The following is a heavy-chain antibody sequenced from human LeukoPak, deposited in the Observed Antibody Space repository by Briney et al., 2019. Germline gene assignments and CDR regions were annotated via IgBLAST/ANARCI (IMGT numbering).Heavy chain of an antibody. CDR2: ISAYNCNT. CDR3: ARVMISFADYYDSSGYYYFDY. Sequence: ASVKVSCKASGYTFTSYGISWVRQAPGQGLEWMGWISAYNCNTNYAQKLQGRVTMTTDTSTSTAYMELRSLRSDDTAVYYCARVMISFADYYDSSGYYYFDYWGQGTLVTVSS. J-gene: IGHJ4*02. V-gene: IGHV1-18*01. D-gene: IGHD3-22*01. CDR1: GYTFTSYG.